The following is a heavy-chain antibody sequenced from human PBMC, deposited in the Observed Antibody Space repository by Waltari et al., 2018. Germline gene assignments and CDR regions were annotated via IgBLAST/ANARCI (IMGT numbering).Heavy chain of an antibody. CDR3: ARIDSSSSWYLYH. D-gene: IGHD6-13*01. J-gene: IGHJ4*02. CDR2: IYPGESET. Sequence: EVQLVQSGAEVKKPGESLKISCKGSGYSFTSYWIGWVRQMPGKGLEWMGIIYPGESETRSSPSFQGQVTISADNSISTAYLQWSSLKASDTAMYYCARIDSSSSWYLYHWGQGTLVTVSS. V-gene: IGHV5-51*01. CDR1: GYSFTSYW.